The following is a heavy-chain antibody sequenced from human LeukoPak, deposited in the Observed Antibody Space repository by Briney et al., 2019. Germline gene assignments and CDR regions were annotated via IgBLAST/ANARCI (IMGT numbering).Heavy chain of an antibody. CDR3: ARDAPSLSSSWYVDYY. V-gene: IGHV1-18*01. J-gene: IGHJ4*02. Sequence: ASVKVSCKASGYTFTSYGISWVQQAPGQGLEWMGWISAYNGNTNYAQKLQGRVTMTTDTSTSTAYMELRSLRSDDTAVYYCARDAPSLSSSWYVDYYWGQGTLVTVSS. CDR2: ISAYNGNT. D-gene: IGHD6-13*01. CDR1: GYTFTSYG.